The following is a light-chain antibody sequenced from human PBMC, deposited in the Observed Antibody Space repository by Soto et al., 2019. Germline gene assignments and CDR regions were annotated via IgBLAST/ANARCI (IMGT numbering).Light chain of an antibody. J-gene: IGKJ4*01. CDR3: PQYYSSIT. CDR1: QDVDNNF. V-gene: IGKV3-20*01. CDR2: ASS. Sequence: EIVLTQSPGTLSLSPGEGATLSCRASQDVDNNFLAWYQQRPGQAPRLLIYASSRRATGIPDRFSGSGSGTDITLTISRVGPEDIAVYFCPQYYSSITFGGGTKVEVK.